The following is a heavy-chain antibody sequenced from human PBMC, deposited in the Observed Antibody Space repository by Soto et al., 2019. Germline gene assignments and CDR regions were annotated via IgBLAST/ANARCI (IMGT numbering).Heavy chain of an antibody. J-gene: IGHJ6*02. CDR1: GGSISSGGYY. V-gene: IGHV4-31*03. CDR2: IYYSGST. CDR3: ARRNYSSSWHYYYYGMDV. Sequence: SETLSLTCTVSGGSISSGGYYWSWIRQHPGKGLEWIGYIYYSGSTYYNPSLKSRVTISVDTSKNQFSLKLSSVTAADTAVYYCARRNYSSSWHYYYYGMDVWGQGTTVTVSS. D-gene: IGHD6-13*01.